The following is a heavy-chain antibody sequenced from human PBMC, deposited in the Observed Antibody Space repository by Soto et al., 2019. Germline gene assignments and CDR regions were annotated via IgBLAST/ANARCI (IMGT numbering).Heavy chain of an antibody. CDR2: ISGSGGST. D-gene: IGHD2-15*01. J-gene: IGHJ4*02. CDR3: AKEGYCSGGSCLGFDY. CDR1: GCTFSSYA. V-gene: IGHV3-23*01. Sequence: GGSLRLSCAASGCTFSSYAMSWVRQAPGKGLEWVSAISGSGGSTYYADSEKGRFTISRDNSKNTLYLQMNSLRAEDTAIYYCAKEGYCSGGSCLGFDYWGQGTLVTVSS.